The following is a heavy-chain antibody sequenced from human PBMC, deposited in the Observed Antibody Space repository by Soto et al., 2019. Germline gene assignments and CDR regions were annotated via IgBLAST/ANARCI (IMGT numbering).Heavy chain of an antibody. CDR1: GGSISSYY. CDR3: ARDRSSMGDNYYYYGMDV. Sequence: SETLSLTCTVSGGSISSYYWSWIRQPPGKGLEWIGYIYYSGSTNYNPSLKSRVTISVDTSKNQFSLKLSSVTAADTAVYYCARDRSSMGDNYYYYGMDVWGQGTTVTVSS. V-gene: IGHV4-59*01. CDR2: IYYSGST. D-gene: IGHD3-10*01. J-gene: IGHJ6*02.